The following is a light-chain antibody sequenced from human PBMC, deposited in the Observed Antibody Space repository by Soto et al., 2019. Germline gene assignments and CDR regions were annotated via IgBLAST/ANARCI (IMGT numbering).Light chain of an antibody. Sequence: DIQLTQSPASVSAAVGDRINISCRASQPIKTWLAWYQQKPGKGPKLLIYTASTFETGVPSRFSGSGSGTDFTLTISSLQPEDAAIYSCQQAASFPFTFGPGAKV. CDR3: QQAASFPFT. CDR2: TAS. V-gene: IGKV1-12*02. J-gene: IGKJ3*01. CDR1: QPIKTW.